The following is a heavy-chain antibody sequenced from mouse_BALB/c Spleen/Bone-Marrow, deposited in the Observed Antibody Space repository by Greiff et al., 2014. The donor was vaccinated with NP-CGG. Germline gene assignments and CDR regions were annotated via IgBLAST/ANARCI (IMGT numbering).Heavy chain of an antibody. V-gene: IGHV15-2*02. D-gene: IGHD2-1*01. Sequence: QVQLQQPGSELRSPGSSVKLSCKDFDSEVFPIAYMSWVRQKPGHGFEWIGDILPSIGSTFYGEQFEDKATLEADTVSNTADLEHNSRTSEDAAIYYCARNGNSRVYFDVWGAGTTVTVSS. J-gene: IGHJ1*01. CDR1: DSEVFPIAY. CDR2: ILPSIGST. CDR3: ARNGNSRVYFDV.